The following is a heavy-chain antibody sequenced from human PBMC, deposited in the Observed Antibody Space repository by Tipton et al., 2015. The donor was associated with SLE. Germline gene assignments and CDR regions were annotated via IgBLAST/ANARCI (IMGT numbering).Heavy chain of an antibody. CDR1: GFTFGNFW. D-gene: IGHD3-3*01. CDR3: ARDYLFYDFWRGYSHCFDS. CDR2: IKQDGSEK. V-gene: IGHV3-7*01. J-gene: IGHJ5*01. Sequence: SLRLSCAASGFTFGNFWMSWVRQAPGKGLEWVANIKQDGSEKDYVDSVKGRFTISRDNAKNSLYLQMHSLRAEDTAVYYCARDYLFYDFWRGYSHCFDSWGQGTLVSVSS.